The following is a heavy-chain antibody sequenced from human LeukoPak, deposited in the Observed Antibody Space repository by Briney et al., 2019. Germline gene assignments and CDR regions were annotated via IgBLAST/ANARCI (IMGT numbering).Heavy chain of an antibody. Sequence: PSETLSLTCTVSGGSISSGSYYWSWIRQPAGKGLEWIGRIYTSGSTNYNPSLKSRVTISVDTSKNQFSLKLSSVTAADTAVYYCARDGTLVRGVIPYYYYYMDVWGKGTTVTISS. J-gene: IGHJ6*03. CDR2: IYTSGST. V-gene: IGHV4-61*02. D-gene: IGHD3-10*01. CDR1: GGSISSGSYY. CDR3: ARDGTLVRGVIPYYYYYMDV.